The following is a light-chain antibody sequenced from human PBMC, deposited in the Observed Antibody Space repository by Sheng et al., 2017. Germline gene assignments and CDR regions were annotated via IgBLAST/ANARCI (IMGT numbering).Light chain of an antibody. CDR1: QSVSSY. CDR3: QQRSNWPPGFT. CDR2: DAS. V-gene: IGKV3-11*01. J-gene: IGKJ3*01. Sequence: PGERATLSCRASQSVSSYLAWYQQKPGQAPRLLIYDASNRATGIPARFSGSGSGTDFTLTISSLEPEDFAVYYCQQRSNWPPGFTFGPGTKVDIK.